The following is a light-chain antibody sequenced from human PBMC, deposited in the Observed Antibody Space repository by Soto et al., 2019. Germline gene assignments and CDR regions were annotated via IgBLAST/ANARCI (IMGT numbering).Light chain of an antibody. CDR1: QSINYW. V-gene: IGKV1-5*03. J-gene: IGKJ1*01. CDR3: QQYNSYWT. CDR2: KAS. Sequence: DIQMTQSPSTLSASVGDRVTITCRASQSINYWLAWYQQKPGKAPKLLIYKASNLESGVPSRFSGSGSGTEFTLTISSLQPDDFATYYCQQYNSYWTFGQGIKVEIK.